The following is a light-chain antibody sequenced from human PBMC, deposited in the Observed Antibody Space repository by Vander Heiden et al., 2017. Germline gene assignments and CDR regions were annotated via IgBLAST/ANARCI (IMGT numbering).Light chain of an antibody. CDR2: KAS. Sequence: DIQMTQSPSTLSASVGDRVTITCRASQSISSWLAWYQQKPGKAPKLLIYKASSLESGVPSRFSDSGSGTEFTLTISSLQPDDFATYYCQQYNSSPWTFGQGIKVEIK. CDR1: QSISSW. CDR3: QQYNSSPWT. V-gene: IGKV1-5*03. J-gene: IGKJ1*01.